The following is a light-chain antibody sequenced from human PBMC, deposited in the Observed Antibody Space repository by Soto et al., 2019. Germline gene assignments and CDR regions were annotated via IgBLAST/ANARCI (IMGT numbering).Light chain of an antibody. CDR3: LQHNSYPLT. Sequence: DIQMTQSPSAMSASVGDRVTISCRASHNINYYLAWFQQKPGKVPKRLIYSASSLQSGVPSRFSGSGSGTEFTLTITGLQPEDTAIYYCLQHNSYPLTFRGGTKVEIK. V-gene: IGKV1-17*03. J-gene: IGKJ4*01. CDR2: SAS. CDR1: HNINYY.